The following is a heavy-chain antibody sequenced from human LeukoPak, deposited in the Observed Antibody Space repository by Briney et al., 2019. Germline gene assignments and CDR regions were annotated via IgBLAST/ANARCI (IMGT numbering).Heavy chain of an antibody. Sequence: ASVKVSCKASGYTLSNFGISRVLQAPGQGLEWMGWLSASNGNTNYAQKVRDRVTMTTDTSTNTAYLELTSLRSDDTAVYYCARGLRELMGGDYYFDYWGQGTLVTVSS. D-gene: IGHD2-8*01. CDR3: ARGLRELMGGDYYFDY. J-gene: IGHJ4*02. CDR2: LSASNGNT. CDR1: GYTLSNFG. V-gene: IGHV1-18*01.